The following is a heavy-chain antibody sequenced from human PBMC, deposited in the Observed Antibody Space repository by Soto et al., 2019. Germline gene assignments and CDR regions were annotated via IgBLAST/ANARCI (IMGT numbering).Heavy chain of an antibody. D-gene: IGHD3-22*01. CDR1: GGSISSYY. J-gene: IGHJ4*02. V-gene: IGHV4-59*01. CDR3: ARDSADYYDSSGYYPTTSYYFDY. CDR2: IYYSGST. Sequence: SETLSLTCTVSGGSISSYYWSWIRQPPGKGLEWIGYIYYSGSTNYNPSLKSRVTISVDTSKNQFSLKLSSVTAADTAVYYCARDSADYYDSSGYYPTTSYYFDYWGQGTLVTVS.